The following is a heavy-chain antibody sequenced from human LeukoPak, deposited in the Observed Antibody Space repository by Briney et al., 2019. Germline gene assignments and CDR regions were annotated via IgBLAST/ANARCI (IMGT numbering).Heavy chain of an antibody. CDR1: GFTFSSYG. CDR2: ISYDGSTI. D-gene: IGHD1-26*01. Sequence: GGSLRLSCAASGFTFSSYGIHWVRQAPGKGLEWVAVISYDGSTIYYADSVKGRFTISRDNSKDTLYLQMNSLRADDTAVYYCAKGVGSTGSYFDYWGQGTLVTVSP. J-gene: IGHJ4*02. CDR3: AKGVGSTGSYFDY. V-gene: IGHV3-30*18.